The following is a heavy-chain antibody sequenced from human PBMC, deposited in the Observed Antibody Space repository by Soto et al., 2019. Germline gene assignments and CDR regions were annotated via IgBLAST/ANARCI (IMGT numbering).Heavy chain of an antibody. V-gene: IGHV1-46*01. CDR3: ARGGPYLATIGSFDY. Sequence: QVKLVQSGAEVKRPGASVQFSCKASGYTFTNYYMHWVRQAPGQGLEWMGVIHYSGATPTSAQKFQGRVTMARDTATSTVYVELSSLTSEDTAVYYCARGGPYLATIGSFDYWCQGTLVTVSS. CDR1: GYTFTNYY. D-gene: IGHD3-16*01. CDR2: IHYSGATP. J-gene: IGHJ4*02.